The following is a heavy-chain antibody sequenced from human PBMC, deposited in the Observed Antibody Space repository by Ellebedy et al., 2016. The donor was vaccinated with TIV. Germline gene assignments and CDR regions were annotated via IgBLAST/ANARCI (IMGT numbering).Heavy chain of an antibody. J-gene: IGHJ5*02. CDR1: GGFITSSDSY. D-gene: IGHD1-26*01. CDR3: ARVKATGDQARGLIDA. V-gene: IGHV4-39*01. Sequence: MPGGSLRPSCTVSGGFITSSDSYWGWIRQPPGKGLEWIATIEYRGNIYYNASLKSRVIISADISKNQFSRQVSALTAADTAVYYCARVKATGDQARGLIDAWGQGTLVTVSS. CDR2: IEYRGNI.